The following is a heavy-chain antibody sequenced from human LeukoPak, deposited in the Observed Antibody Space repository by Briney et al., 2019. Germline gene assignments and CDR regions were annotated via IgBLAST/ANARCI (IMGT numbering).Heavy chain of an antibody. J-gene: IGHJ4*02. D-gene: IGHD5-24*01. V-gene: IGHV3-23*01. CDR2: IASSGLNT. CDR3: AKDPPITGPFEY. Sequence: GRSLRLSCAASGFMFRDAAMTWVRQAPGKGLEWVSLIASSGLNTYYADSVEGRFTISRDNAKNSVYLQMNSLRDEDTAVYFCAKDPPITGPFEYWGQGTLVTVSS. CDR1: GFMFRDAA.